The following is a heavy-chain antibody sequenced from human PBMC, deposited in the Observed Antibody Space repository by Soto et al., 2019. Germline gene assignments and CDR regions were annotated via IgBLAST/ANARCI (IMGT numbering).Heavy chain of an antibody. V-gene: IGHV3-15*01. J-gene: IGHJ6*03. CDR3: TIGYCSSTSCYKVYYYYYMDV. Sequence: GGSLRLSCAASGFTFSNAWMSWVRQAPGKGLEWVGRIKSKTDGGTTDYAAPVKGRFTISRDDSKNTLYLQMNSLKTEDTAVYYCTIGYCSSTSCYKVYYYYYMDVWGKGTTVTVSS. D-gene: IGHD2-2*02. CDR1: GFTFSNAW. CDR2: IKSKTDGGTT.